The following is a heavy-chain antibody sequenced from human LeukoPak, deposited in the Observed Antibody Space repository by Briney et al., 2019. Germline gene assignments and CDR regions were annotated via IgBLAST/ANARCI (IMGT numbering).Heavy chain of an antibody. CDR1: GFTFTTWW. CDR3: ARTKAFDF. CDR2: IKYDGSGI. V-gene: IGHV3-7*01. J-gene: IGHJ3*01. Sequence: GGSLRLSCAASGFTFTTWWMSWVRQASGKGLEWVANIKYDGSGIHYLDFVKGRFTISRDSARNSLYLQMNDLRVEDTAVYYCARTKAFDFWGQGTMVIVSS.